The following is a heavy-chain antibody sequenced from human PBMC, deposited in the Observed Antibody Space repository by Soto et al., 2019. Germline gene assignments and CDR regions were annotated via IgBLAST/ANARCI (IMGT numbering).Heavy chain of an antibody. CDR2: ISSSSSYI. CDR1: GFTFSSYS. Sequence: PGGSLRLACSASGFTFSSYSMNWVRQAPGKGLEWVSSISSSSSYIYYADSVKGRFTISRDNAKNSLYLQMNSLRAEDTAVYYCARGKPDYGMDVWGQGTTVTVSS. CDR3: ARGKPDYGMDV. J-gene: IGHJ6*02. V-gene: IGHV3-21*01.